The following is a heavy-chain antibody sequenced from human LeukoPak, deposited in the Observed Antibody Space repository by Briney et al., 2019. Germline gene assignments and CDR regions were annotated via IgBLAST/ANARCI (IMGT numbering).Heavy chain of an antibody. D-gene: IGHD2-21*02. J-gene: IGHJ4*02. CDR3: AKDFEGFCGGDCYSMDF. V-gene: IGHV3-30*02. CDR2: IWYDGSNK. Sequence: GGSLRLSCAASGFTFSSYAMHWVRQAPGKGLEWVAVIWYDGSNKYYGDSLKGRFTISRDNSKNTLYLQMNSLRPEDTAVYYCAKDFEGFCGGDCYSMDFWGQGTLATVSS. CDR1: GFTFSSYA.